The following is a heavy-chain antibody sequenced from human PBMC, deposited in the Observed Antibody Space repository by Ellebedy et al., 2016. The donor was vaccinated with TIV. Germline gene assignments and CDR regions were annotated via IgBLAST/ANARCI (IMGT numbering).Heavy chain of an antibody. Sequence: AASVKVSCKASGYSFTSYYLHWVRQAPGQGLEWMGIINPSGGSTSYAQKVQGRVTMTRDTSTSTVYMELSSLRSEDRAVYYWARGGPMIFGEVIVYNCFDPWGQGTLVTVSS. J-gene: IGHJ5*02. V-gene: IGHV1-46*01. D-gene: IGHD3-3*01. CDR1: GYSFTSYY. CDR2: INPSGGST. CDR3: ARGGPMIFGEVIVYNCFDP.